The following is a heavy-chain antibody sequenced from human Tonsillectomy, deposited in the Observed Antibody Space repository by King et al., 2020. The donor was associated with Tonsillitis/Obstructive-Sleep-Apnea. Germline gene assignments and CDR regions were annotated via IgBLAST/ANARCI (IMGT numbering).Heavy chain of an antibody. J-gene: IGHJ4*02. CDR1: GGSISSYY. CDR3: ARGVSYDFWSGYVDY. D-gene: IGHD3-3*01. Sequence: VQLQESGPGLVKPSETLSLTCTVSGGSISSYYWSWIRQPPGKGLEWIGYIYYSGSTNYNPSLKSRVTISVDTSKNQFSLKLSSVTAADTAVYYCARGVSYDFWSGYVDYWGQGTLVTVSS. V-gene: IGHV4-59*01. CDR2: IYYSGST.